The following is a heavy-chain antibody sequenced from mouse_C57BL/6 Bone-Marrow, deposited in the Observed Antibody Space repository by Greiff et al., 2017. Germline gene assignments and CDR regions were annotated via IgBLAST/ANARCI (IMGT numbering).Heavy chain of an antibody. CDR3: AREYLDY. CDR1: GYTFTDYY. V-gene: IGHV1-19*01. Sequence: VHVKQSGPVLVKPGASVKMSCKASGYTFTDYYMNWVKQSHGKSLEWIGVINPYNGGTSYNQKFKGKATLTVDKSSSTAYMELNSLTSEDSAVYYCAREYLDYWGQGTTLTVSS. CDR2: INPYNGGT. D-gene: IGHD2-10*02. J-gene: IGHJ2*01.